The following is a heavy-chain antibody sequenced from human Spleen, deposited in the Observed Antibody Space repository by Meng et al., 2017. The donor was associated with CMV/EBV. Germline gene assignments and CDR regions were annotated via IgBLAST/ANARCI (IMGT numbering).Heavy chain of an antibody. CDR2: IIPILGIA. CDR1: GGTFSSYA. D-gene: IGHD1-26*01. CDR3: ARELTSWEPDYFDY. V-gene: IGHV1-69*10. J-gene: IGHJ4*02. Sequence: SVKVSCKASGGTFSSYAISWVRQAPGQGLEWMGGIIPILGIANYAQKFQGRVTITADKSTSTAYMELSSLRSEDTAVYYCARELTSWEPDYFDYWGQGTLVTVSS.